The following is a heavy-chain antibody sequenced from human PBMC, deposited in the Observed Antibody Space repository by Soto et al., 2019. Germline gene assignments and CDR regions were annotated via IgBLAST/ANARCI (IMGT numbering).Heavy chain of an antibody. CDR1: GYTFTIYV. CDR2: ISAYNGNT. CDR3: ASARNWNYLAY. J-gene: IGHJ4*02. Sequence: ASVKVSCKASGYTFTIYVISWVRQAPGQGLEWMGWISAYNGNTNYAQKLQGRVTMTTDTSTSTAYMELRSLRSDDTAVYYCASARNWNYLAYWGQGTLVTVSS. D-gene: IGHD1-1*01. V-gene: IGHV1-18*01.